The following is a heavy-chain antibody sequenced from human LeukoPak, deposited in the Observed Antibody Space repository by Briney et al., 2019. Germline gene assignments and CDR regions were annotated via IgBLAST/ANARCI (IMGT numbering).Heavy chain of an antibody. V-gene: IGHV4-59*12. J-gene: IGHJ3*02. Sequence: SETLSLTCTVSGGSISSYYWSWIRQPPGKGLEWIGYIYHSGSTYYNPSLKSRVTISVDRSKNQFSLKLSSVTAADTAVYYCARPYCSSTSCYPDAFDIWGQGTMVTVSS. CDR1: GGSISSYY. CDR3: ARPYCSSTSCYPDAFDI. CDR2: IYHSGST. D-gene: IGHD2-2*01.